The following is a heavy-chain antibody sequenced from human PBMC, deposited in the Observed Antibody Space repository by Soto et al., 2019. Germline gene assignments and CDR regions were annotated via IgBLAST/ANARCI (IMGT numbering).Heavy chain of an antibody. D-gene: IGHD5-18*01. CDR1: GFTFSSYS. J-gene: IGHJ4*02. V-gene: IGHV3-21*01. Sequence: KPGGSLRLSCAASGFTFSSYSMNWVRQAPGKGLEWVSSISSSSSYIYYADSVKGRFTISRDNAKNSLYLQMNSLRAEDTAVYYCARDPGYSYGYDYWGQGTLVTVSS. CDR3: ARDPGYSYGYDY. CDR2: ISSSSSYI.